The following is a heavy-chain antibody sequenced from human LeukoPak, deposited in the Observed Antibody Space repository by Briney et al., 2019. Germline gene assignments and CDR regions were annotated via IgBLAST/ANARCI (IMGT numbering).Heavy chain of an antibody. CDR1: GFTFSSYG. J-gene: IGHJ4*02. CDR3: AKDSVVVRNIPDY. CDR2: ISYDGSNE. D-gene: IGHD2/OR15-2a*01. V-gene: IGHV3-30*18. Sequence: PGGSLRLSCAASGFTFSSYGMHWVRQAPGKGLEWVAVISYDGSNEYYADSVKGRFTISRDNSKNTLYLQMNSLRAEDTAMYYCAKDSVVVRNIPDYWGQGTLVTVSS.